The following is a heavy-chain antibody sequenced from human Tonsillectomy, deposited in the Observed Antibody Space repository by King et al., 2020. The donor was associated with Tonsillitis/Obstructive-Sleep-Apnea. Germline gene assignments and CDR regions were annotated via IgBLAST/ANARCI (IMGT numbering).Heavy chain of an antibody. CDR1: GFTFSSYA. V-gene: IGHV3-23*04. D-gene: IGHD6-13*01. CDR3: AKDLRREDWSSSWDY. CDR2: ISGSGGST. J-gene: IGHJ4*02. Sequence: VQLVESGGGLVQPGGSLRLSCAASGFTFSSYAMSWVRQAPGKGLEWVSGISGSGGSTYYADSVKGRFTISRDNSKNTVHLQMNSLRVEDTAVYYCAKDLRREDWSSSWDYWGQGTLVTVSS.